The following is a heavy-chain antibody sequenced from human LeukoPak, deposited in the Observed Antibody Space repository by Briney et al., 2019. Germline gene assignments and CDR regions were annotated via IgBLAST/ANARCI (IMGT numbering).Heavy chain of an antibody. J-gene: IGHJ4*02. CDR1: GGSFSGYY. V-gene: IGHV4-34*01. CDR2: INHSGST. CDR3: ARVLYYFDY. Sequence: PSETLSLTCAVYGGSFSGYYWSWIRQPPGKGLEWIGEINHSGSTNYNPSLKSRVTISVDTSKNQLSLKLSSVTAADTAVYYCARVLYYFDYWGRGTLVTVSS.